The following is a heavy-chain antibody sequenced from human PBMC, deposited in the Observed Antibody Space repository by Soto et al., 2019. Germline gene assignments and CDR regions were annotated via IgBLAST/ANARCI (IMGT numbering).Heavy chain of an antibody. CDR1: GFTFSSDA. V-gene: IGHV3-64*01. CDR2: ISSNGIGT. Sequence: EVQLVESGGGLAQPGGSLRLSCAASGFTFSSDAMDWVRQAPGKGLEYVSDISSNGIGTYYASSVKGRFTISRDNSRDTVYLQMDSLRPEDMAVYYCARRARADYYYMDVWGKGTTVTVS. J-gene: IGHJ6*03. D-gene: IGHD6-6*01. CDR3: ARRARADYYYMDV.